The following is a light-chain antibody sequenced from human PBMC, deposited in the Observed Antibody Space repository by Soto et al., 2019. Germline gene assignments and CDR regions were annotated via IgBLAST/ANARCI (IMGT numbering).Light chain of an antibody. CDR2: GAS. CDR1: QSIRSN. J-gene: IGKJ2*01. Sequence: EIGMTQSQATLSVSPGERAARACRASQSIRSNLAWYQQKPGQAPRLLIYGASTRATGIPARVSGSGSGTEFTLTITSLQSEDFAVYYCQQYNNWPRTFGQGTKLEI. V-gene: IGKV3-15*01. CDR3: QQYNNWPRT.